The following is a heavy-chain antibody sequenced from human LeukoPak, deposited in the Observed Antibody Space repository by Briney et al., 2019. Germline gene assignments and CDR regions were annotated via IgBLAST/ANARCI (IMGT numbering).Heavy chain of an antibody. CDR3: AREDRNYYYYMDV. Sequence: GGSLRLSCAASGFTFSSYGMHWVRQAPGKGLEWVAFIRYDGSNKYYADSVKGRFTISRDNSKNTLYLQMNSLRAEDTAVYYCAREDRNYYYYMDVWGKGTTVTVSS. CDR2: IRYDGSNK. J-gene: IGHJ6*03. V-gene: IGHV3-30*02. CDR1: GFTFSSYG. D-gene: IGHD3-22*01.